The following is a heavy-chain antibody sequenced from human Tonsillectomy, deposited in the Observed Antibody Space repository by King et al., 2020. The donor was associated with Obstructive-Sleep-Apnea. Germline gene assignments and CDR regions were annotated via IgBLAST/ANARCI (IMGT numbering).Heavy chain of an antibody. D-gene: IGHD6-19*01. J-gene: IGHJ4*02. V-gene: IGHV3-7*04. CDR3: VGGGGWLPDY. Sequence: EVQLVESGGGLVQPGGSLRLSCAASGLTFSRYWMNWVRQTPGKGLEWVANIKQDGSEKYYVDSVKGRFTVSRDNAKNSLYLQMNSLRAEDTAVYYCVGGGGWLPDYWGQGTLVTVSS. CDR1: GLTFSRYW. CDR2: IKQDGSEK.